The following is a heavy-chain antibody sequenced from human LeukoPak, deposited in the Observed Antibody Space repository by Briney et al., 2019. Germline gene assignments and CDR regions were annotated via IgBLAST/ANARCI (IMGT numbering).Heavy chain of an antibody. Sequence: VKVSCKASGYTFTSYAMNWVRQAPGRGLEWMGWINTNTGNPTYAQGFTGRFVFSLDTSVSTAYLQISSLKAEDTAVYYCASTSGWPYYYYYGMDVWGQGTTVTVSS. CDR2: INTNTGNP. CDR3: ASTSGWPYYYYYGMDV. J-gene: IGHJ6*02. V-gene: IGHV7-4-1*02. CDR1: GYTFTSYA. D-gene: IGHD6-19*01.